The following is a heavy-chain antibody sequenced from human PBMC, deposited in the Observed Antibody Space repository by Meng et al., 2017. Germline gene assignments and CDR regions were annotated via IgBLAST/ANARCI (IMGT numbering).Heavy chain of an antibody. CDR2: INPNSGGT. Sequence: ASVKVSCKASGYTFTSYGISWVRQAPGQGLEWMGRINPNSGGTNYAQKFQGRVTMTRDTSISTAYMELSRLRSDDTAVYYCARAITVTTSYFDYWGQGTLVTVSS. CDR1: GYTFTSYG. CDR3: ARAITVTTSYFDY. D-gene: IGHD4-17*01. J-gene: IGHJ4*02. V-gene: IGHV1-2*06.